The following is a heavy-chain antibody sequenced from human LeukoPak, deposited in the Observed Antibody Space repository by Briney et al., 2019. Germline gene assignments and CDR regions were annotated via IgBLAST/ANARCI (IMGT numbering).Heavy chain of an antibody. CDR2: INSDGSST. CDR3: ARWYSGRGDI. D-gene: IGHD1-26*01. J-gene: IGHJ3*02. CDR1: GFTFSAYW. Sequence: GGSLRLSCAASGFTFSAYWMHWVRQSPGKGLVWVSRINSDGSSTDYADSVKGRFTISRDIAKNSPYLQMNSLRAEDTAVYYCARWYSGRGDIWGQGTMVTVSS. V-gene: IGHV3-74*01.